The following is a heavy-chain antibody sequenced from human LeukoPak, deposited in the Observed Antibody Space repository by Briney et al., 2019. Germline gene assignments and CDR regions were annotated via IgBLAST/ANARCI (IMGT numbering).Heavy chain of an antibody. V-gene: IGHV4-4*07. J-gene: IGHJ4*02. CDR2: IYYSGST. Sequence: SETLSLTCTVSGGSISSYYWSWIRQPAGKGLEWIGSIYYSGSTYYNPSLKSRVTISVDTSKNQFSLKLSSVTAADTAVYYCARGRRWFFGVVIPYFDYWGQGTLVTVSS. CDR1: GGSISSYY. D-gene: IGHD3-3*01. CDR3: ARGRRWFFGVVIPYFDY.